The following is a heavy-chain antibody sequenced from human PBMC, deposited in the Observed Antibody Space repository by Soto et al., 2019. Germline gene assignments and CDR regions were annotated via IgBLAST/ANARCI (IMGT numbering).Heavy chain of an antibody. Sequence: QVQLVESGGGVVQPGRSLRLSCAASGFTFSSYGMHWVRQAPGKGLEWVAVISYDGSNKYYADSVKGRFTISRDNSKNTLYLQMNSLRAEDTAVYYCAKAGNVGFYGMDVWGQGTTVTVSS. V-gene: IGHV3-30*18. CDR3: AKAGNVGFYGMDV. J-gene: IGHJ6*02. CDR1: GFTFSSYG. CDR2: ISYDGSNK. D-gene: IGHD1-1*01.